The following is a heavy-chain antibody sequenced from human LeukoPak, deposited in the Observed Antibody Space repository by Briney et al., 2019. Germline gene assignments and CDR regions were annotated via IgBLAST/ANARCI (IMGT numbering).Heavy chain of an antibody. J-gene: IGHJ4*02. D-gene: IGHD2-21*02. CDR2: ISHDGSNQ. Sequence: PGGSLRLSCAVSGFTFTYYAMHWVRQAPGKGLEWVAVISHDGSNQQYADSVKGQVTISRDNSKSTLYLQMASLRAGDTAVYYCARQGDTGSWYFDYWGQGTLVIVSS. CDR3: ARQGDTGSWYFDY. V-gene: IGHV3-30-3*01. CDR1: GFTFTYYA.